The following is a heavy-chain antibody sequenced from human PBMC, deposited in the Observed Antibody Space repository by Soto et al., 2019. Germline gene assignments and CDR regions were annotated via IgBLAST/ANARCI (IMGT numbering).Heavy chain of an antibody. J-gene: IGHJ4*02. D-gene: IGHD1-26*01. CDR1: GFTFSSYA. Sequence: GGSLRLSCAASGFTFSSYAMSWVRQAPGKGLEWVSAISGSGGGTYYADSVKGRFTISRDNSKNTLYLQMNSLRAEDAAVYYCAKDLYSGSPGGVGYWGQGTLVTVSS. CDR3: AKDLYSGSPGGVGY. V-gene: IGHV3-23*01. CDR2: ISGSGGGT.